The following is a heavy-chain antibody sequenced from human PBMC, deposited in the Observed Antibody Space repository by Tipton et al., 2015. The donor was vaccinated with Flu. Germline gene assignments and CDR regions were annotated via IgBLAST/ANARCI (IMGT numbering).Heavy chain of an antibody. D-gene: IGHD3-22*01. Sequence: TLSLTCSVSGASFRSGSFYWGWIRQPPGKGLEWIGSVYYSGTTHYSPSLQSRVSISVDTSKEQFSLRLSSMTAADTAVYHCARQKVPADFYYDSSGYYCYFDSWGQGILVTVSS. CDR1: GASFRSGSFY. V-gene: IGHV4-39*01. J-gene: IGHJ4*02. CDR2: VYYSGTT. CDR3: ARQKVPADFYYDSSGYYCYFDS.